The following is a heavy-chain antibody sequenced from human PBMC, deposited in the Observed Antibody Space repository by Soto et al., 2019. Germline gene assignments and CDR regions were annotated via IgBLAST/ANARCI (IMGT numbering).Heavy chain of an antibody. CDR2: IDWDDDK. D-gene: IGHD2-15*01. V-gene: IGHV2-70*11. CDR1: GFSLSTSGVC. Sequence: GPTLVNPTQTLTLTCTLSGFSLSTSGVCVSWIRQPPGKALEWLARIDWDDDKYYRTSLKTRLTISKDTSKNQVVLTMTNMDPVDTATYYCARTGGNSTVGYYYYGLDVWGQGTTVTSP. J-gene: IGHJ6*02. CDR3: ARTGGNSTVGYYYYGLDV.